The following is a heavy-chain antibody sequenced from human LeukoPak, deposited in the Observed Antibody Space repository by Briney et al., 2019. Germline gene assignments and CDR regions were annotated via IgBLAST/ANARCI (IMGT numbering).Heavy chain of an antibody. J-gene: IGHJ4*02. Sequence: GGSLRLSGAASGFTFSSYSMNWVRQAPGKGLEWVSSISSSSSYIYYADSVKGRFTISRDNAKNSLYLQMNSLRAEDTAVYYCAIATRWSHYFDYWGQGTLVTVSS. CDR1: GFTFSSYS. CDR3: AIATRWSHYFDY. CDR2: ISSSSSYI. D-gene: IGHD2-15*01. V-gene: IGHV3-21*01.